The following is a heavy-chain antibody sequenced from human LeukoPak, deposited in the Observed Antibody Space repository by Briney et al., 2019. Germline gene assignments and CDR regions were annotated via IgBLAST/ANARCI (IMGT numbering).Heavy chain of an antibody. CDR1: GFTFSDYY. CDR2: ISSSSNNI. CDR3: AKGTKPVMTIPDY. V-gene: IGHV3-11*04. J-gene: IGHJ4*02. D-gene: IGHD1/OR15-1a*01. Sequence: GGSLRLSCAASGFTFSDYYMTWTRQAPGKGLEWVSYISSSSNNIHYANSVRGRFTISRDNAKNSVYLQMNSLRAEDTAVYYCAKGTKPVMTIPDYWGQGILVTVSS.